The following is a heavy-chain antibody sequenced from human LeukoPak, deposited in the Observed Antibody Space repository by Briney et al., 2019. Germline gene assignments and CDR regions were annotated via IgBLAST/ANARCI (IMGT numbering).Heavy chain of an antibody. CDR3: ARGAQLTDY. CDR2: IGPDGGTT. D-gene: IGHD1-1*01. J-gene: IGHJ4*02. V-gene: IGHV3-64*01. CDR1: GFTFNTYG. Sequence: GGSLRLSCAASGFTFNTYGMHWVRQAPGKGLEYVSGIGPDGGTTYYAKSVKGRLTISRDNSKSMVYLQMGSLTADDMAVYYCARGAQLTDYWGQGTLVTVSS.